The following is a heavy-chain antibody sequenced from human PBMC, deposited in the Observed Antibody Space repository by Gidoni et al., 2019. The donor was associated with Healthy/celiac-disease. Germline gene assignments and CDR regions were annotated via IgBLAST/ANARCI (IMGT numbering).Heavy chain of an antibody. J-gene: IGHJ4*02. D-gene: IGHD6-6*01. V-gene: IGHV3-33*01. CDR1: GFTFSSYG. Sequence: GFTFSSYGMHWVRQAPGKGLEWVAVIWYDGSNKYYADSVKGRFTISRDNSKNTLYLQMNSLRAEDTAVYYCARGVRSGVLVPFDYWGQGTLVTVSS. CDR3: ARGVRSGVLVPFDY. CDR2: IWYDGSNK.